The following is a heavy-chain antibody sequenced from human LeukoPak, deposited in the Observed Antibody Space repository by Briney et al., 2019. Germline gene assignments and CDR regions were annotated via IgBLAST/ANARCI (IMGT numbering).Heavy chain of an antibody. J-gene: IGHJ4*02. CDR1: GFTFRNYA. D-gene: IGHD1-26*01. Sequence: VASLRLSCAASGFTFRNYAMSWVRQAPGKGLEWVSGVHGDGSDTFYAESVKGRFTISRDNSRDTLYLQMNSLRAEDTAMYYCAKDLKSGDGKWEVDFWGQGTLVTVSS. CDR2: VHGDGSDT. V-gene: IGHV3-23*01. CDR3: AKDLKSGDGKWEVDF.